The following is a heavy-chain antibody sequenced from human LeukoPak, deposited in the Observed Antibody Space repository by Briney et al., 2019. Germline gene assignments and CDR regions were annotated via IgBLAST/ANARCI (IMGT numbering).Heavy chain of an antibody. CDR1: GDSINMIVNY. V-gene: IGHV4-31*03. Sequence: SQTLSLTCSVSGDSINMIVNYWSWIRHSPGRGPKWIGYIYKGRSTSYTPSLKNRVTISVDTSKKQFSLILESVTAADTAVYYCARVVVPAAIVYWGQGIPVTASS. J-gene: IGHJ4*02. CDR3: ARVVVPAAIVY. CDR2: IYKGRST. D-gene: IGHD2-15*01.